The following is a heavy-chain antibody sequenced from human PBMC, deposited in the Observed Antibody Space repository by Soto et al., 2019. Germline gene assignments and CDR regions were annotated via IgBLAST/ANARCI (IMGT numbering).Heavy chain of an antibody. CDR1: GFTFSSYE. CDR2: ISSSGSTI. V-gene: IGHV3-48*03. D-gene: IGHD7-27*01. CDR3: ARDLLGNGGGYFDY. J-gene: IGHJ4*02. Sequence: GGSLRLSCAASGFTFSSYEMNWVRQAPGKGLEWVSYISSSGSTIYYADSVKGRFTISRDNAKNSLYLQMNSLRAEDTAVYYCARDLLGNGGGYFDYLGQGTLVTVSS.